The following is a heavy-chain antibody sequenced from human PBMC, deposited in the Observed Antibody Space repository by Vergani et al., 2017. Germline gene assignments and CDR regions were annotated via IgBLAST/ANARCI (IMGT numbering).Heavy chain of an antibody. V-gene: IGHV3-30*02. CDR2: IRYDGSNK. CDR1: GFTFSSYG. J-gene: IGHJ4*02. Sequence: QVQLVESGGGVVQPGGSLRLPCAASGFTFSSYGMHWVRQAPGKGLEWVAFIRYDGSNKYYADSVKGRFTISRDNSKNTLYLQMNSLRAEDTAVYYCAKDLPIAAAGTFDYWGQGTLVTVSS. D-gene: IGHD6-13*01. CDR3: AKDLPIAAAGTFDY.